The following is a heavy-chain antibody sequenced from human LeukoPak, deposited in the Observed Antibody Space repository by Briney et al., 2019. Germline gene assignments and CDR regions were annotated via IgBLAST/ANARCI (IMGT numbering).Heavy chain of an antibody. Sequence: DPSETLSLTCTVSGGSIGSYYWSWIRQPPGKGLEWIGYIYYSGSTAYNPSLKSRVTISVDTSKNQFSLKLSSVTAADTAVYYCARRPRYFDWLFYDYWGQGTLVTVSS. CDR3: ARRPRYFDWLFYDY. J-gene: IGHJ4*02. V-gene: IGHV4-59*08. CDR1: GGSIGSYY. CDR2: IYYSGST. D-gene: IGHD3-9*01.